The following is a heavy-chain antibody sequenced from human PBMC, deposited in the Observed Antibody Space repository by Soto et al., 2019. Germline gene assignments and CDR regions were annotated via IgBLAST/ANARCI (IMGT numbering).Heavy chain of an antibody. CDR2: IYSNGRT. V-gene: IGHV4-4*07. J-gene: IGHJ1*01. CDR3: ARSYRDSYEH. CDR1: GGSISNNY. Sequence: SETLSLTCNVSGGSISNNYWTWIRQPAGKGLGWIGRIYSNGRTNFNPSLKSRISMSIDTSKNQFSLKLTSVTAADTAVYYCARSYRDSYEHWGQGTLVTVSS. D-gene: IGHD4-17*01.